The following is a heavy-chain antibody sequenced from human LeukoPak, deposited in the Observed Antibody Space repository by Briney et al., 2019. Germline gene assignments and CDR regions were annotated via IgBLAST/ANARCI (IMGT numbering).Heavy chain of an antibody. CDR2: ISALGRDT. V-gene: IGHV3-23*01. Sequence: GVSVRLSCAASGFIFRSYTMTWVRQAPGKGLEWVSAISALGRDTYYADSVKGRITISRDNSKSTLYLQMNSLRAEDTALYYCAKDEFGSGWYGGFDDWGQGTPVTVSS. CDR3: AKDEFGSGWYGGFDD. CDR1: GFIFRSYT. D-gene: IGHD6-19*01. J-gene: IGHJ4*02.